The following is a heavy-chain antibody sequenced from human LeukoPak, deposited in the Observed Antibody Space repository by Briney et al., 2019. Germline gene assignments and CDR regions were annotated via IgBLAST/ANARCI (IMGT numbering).Heavy chain of an antibody. CDR3: ARDKGITVIRGISYHYYYGMDV. CDR1: GYTFTGYY. D-gene: IGHD3-10*01. V-gene: IGHV1-2*02. CDR2: INPDSGDT. J-gene: IGHJ6*02. Sequence: ASVKVSCKASGYTFTGYYMHWVRQAPGQGLEWIGWINPDSGDTNFAQKFQGRVTMTRDTSISTAYMELSRLRSDDAAVYYCARDKGITVIRGISYHYYYGMDVWGQGTTVIVSS.